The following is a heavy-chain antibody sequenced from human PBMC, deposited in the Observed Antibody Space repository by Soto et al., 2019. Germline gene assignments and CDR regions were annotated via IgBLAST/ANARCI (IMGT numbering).Heavy chain of an antibody. CDR3: AVIVATINYYYYYMDV. J-gene: IGHJ6*03. CDR2: IYYSGST. V-gene: IGHV4-39*01. D-gene: IGHD5-12*01. CDR1: GGSISSSSYY. Sequence: QLQLQESGPGLVKPSETLSLTCTVSGGSISSSSYYWGWIRQPPGKGLEWIGSIYYSGSTYNNPSLKSRVTISVDTSKNQFSLKLSSVTAADTAVYYCAVIVATINYYYYYMDVWGKGTTVTVSS.